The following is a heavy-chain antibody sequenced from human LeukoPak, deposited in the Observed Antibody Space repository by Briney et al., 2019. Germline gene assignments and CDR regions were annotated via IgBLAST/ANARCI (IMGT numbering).Heavy chain of an antibody. CDR2: INPNSGGT. J-gene: IGHJ4*02. D-gene: IGHD3-3*01. CDR1: GYTFTCYY. CDR3: ARDVEITIFGVGDRGY. Sequence: ASVKVSCKASGYTFTCYYMHWVRQAPGQGLEWMGWINPNSGGTNYAQKFQGRVTMTRDTSISTAYMELSRLRSDDTAVYYCARDVEITIFGVGDRGYWGQGTLVTVSS. V-gene: IGHV1-2*02.